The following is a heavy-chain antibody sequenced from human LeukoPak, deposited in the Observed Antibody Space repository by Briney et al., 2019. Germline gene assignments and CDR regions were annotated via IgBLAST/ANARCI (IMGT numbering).Heavy chain of an antibody. J-gene: IGHJ4*02. V-gene: IGHV1-46*01. Sequence: VASVKVSCKASGYTFTSYGISWVRQAPRQGLEWMGIINPSGGSTSYAQKFQGRVTMTRDMSTSTVYMELSSLRSEDTAVYYCARDSDYYDSSGYYPPYYFDYWGQGTLVTVSS. CDR3: ARDSDYYDSSGYYPPYYFDY. CDR2: INPSGGST. D-gene: IGHD3-22*01. CDR1: GYTFTSYG.